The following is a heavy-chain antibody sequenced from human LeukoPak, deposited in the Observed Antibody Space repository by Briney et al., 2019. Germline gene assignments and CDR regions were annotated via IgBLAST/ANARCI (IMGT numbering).Heavy chain of an antibody. D-gene: IGHD6-6*01. CDR1: GGSISSYY. CDR3: AREGSSSYYYYYYMDV. CDR2: IYTSGST. J-gene: IGHJ6*03. V-gene: IGHV4-4*07. Sequence: SETLSLTCTVSGGSISSYYWSWIRQPAGKGLEWIGRIYTSGSTNYNPSLKSRVTMSVDTSKNQFSLKLSSVTAADTAMYYCAREGSSSYYYYYYMDVWGKGTTVTVSS.